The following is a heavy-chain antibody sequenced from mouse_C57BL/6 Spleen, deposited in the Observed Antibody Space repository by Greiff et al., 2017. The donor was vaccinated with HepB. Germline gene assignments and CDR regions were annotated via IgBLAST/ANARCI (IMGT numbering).Heavy chain of an antibody. CDR3: ARGYDYDYAMDY. Sequence: EVQLQESGGGLVKPGGSLKLSCAASGFTFSSYAMSWVRQTPEKRLEWVATISDGGSYTYYPDNVKGRFTISRDNAKNNLYLQMSHLKSEDTAMYYCARGYDYDYAMDYWGQGTSVTVSS. D-gene: IGHD2-4*01. CDR1: GFTFSSYA. V-gene: IGHV5-4*01. J-gene: IGHJ4*01. CDR2: ISDGGSYT.